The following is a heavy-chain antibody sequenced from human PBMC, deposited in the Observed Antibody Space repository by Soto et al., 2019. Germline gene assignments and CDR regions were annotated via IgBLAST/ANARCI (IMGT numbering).Heavy chain of an antibody. Sequence: EVQLLESGGGLVQPGGSLRLSCAASGFTFSSYAMSWVRQAPGKGLEWVSAISGSGGSTYYADSVKGRFTISRDNSKNTLYLQMKRLRAEDTAVYYCEKYLVAGYSSSWENYWGQGTLVTVSS. D-gene: IGHD6-13*01. CDR2: ISGSGGST. CDR1: GFTFSSYA. CDR3: EKYLVAGYSSSWENY. J-gene: IGHJ4*01. V-gene: IGHV3-23*01.